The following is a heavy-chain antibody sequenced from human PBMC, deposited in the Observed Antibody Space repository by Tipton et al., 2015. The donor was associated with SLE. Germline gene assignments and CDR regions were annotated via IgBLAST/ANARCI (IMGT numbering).Heavy chain of an antibody. CDR1: GFTFSSYG. CDR2: IRYDGSNK. D-gene: IGHD6-19*01. Sequence: QLVQSGGGVVQPGRSLRLSCAASGFTFSSYGMHWVRQAPGKGLEWVAFIRYDGSNKYYADSVKGRFTISRDNSKNTLYLQMNSLRAEDTAVYYCAKSSPPGGWYHYYYMDVWGKGTTVTVSS. CDR3: AKSSPPGGWYHYYYMDV. J-gene: IGHJ6*03. V-gene: IGHV3-30*02.